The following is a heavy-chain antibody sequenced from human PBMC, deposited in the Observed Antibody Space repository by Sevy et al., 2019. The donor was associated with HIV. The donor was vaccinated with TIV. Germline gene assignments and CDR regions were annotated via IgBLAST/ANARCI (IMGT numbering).Heavy chain of an antibody. J-gene: IGHJ4*02. CDR3: VRAIAADGSF. Sequence: GGSLRLSCAASGFRLNSYWMSWVRQAPGKGLEWVANRKQDGSVKYYVDSVKGRFTISRDNARNLLYLQMNSLRAEDTALYYCVRAIAADGSFWGQGTLVTVSS. V-gene: IGHV3-7*01. D-gene: IGHD6-13*01. CDR1: GFRLNSYW. CDR2: RKQDGSVK.